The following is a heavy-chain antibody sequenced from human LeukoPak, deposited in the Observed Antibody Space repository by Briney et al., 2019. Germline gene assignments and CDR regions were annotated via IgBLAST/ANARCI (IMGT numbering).Heavy chain of an antibody. CDR2: INHSGST. CDR3: ARVRAVTGDSYPYYFDY. J-gene: IGHJ4*02. CDR1: GGSFSGYY. D-gene: IGHD7-27*01. Sequence: SETLSLTCAVYGGSFSGYYWSWIRQPPGKGLEWIGEINHSGSTNYNPSLKSRVTISVDTSKNQFSLKLSSVTAADTAVYYCARVRAVTGDSYPYYFDYWGQGTLVTVSS. V-gene: IGHV4-34*01.